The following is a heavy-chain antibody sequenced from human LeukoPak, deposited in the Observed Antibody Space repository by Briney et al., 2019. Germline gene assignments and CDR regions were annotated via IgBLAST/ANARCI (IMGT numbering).Heavy chain of an antibody. J-gene: IGHJ5*02. CDR3: ARDRDSRNWFDP. CDR1: GFTFTNHW. D-gene: IGHD2-21*01. Sequence: GGSLRLSCAASGFTFTNHWMTWVRQAPGKGLEWVANMNPGGSHKYYMDFVEGRFTISRDNAKESLFLQMNNLRAEDTAVYFCARDRDSRNWFDPWGQGTLVIVSS. V-gene: IGHV3-7*01. CDR2: MNPGGSHK.